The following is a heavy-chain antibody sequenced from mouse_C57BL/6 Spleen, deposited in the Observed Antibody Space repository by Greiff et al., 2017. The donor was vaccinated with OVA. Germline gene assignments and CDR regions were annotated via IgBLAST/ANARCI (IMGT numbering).Heavy chain of an antibody. V-gene: IGHV1-69*01. CDR2: IDPSDSYT. CDR1: GYTFTSYW. D-gene: IGHD2-5*01. J-gene: IGHJ2*01. Sequence: QVQLQQPGAELVMPGASVKLSCKASGYTFTSYWMHWVKQRPGQGLEWIGEIDPSDSYTNYNQKFKGKSTLTVDKSSSTAYMQLSSLTSEDSAVYYCASPIYSNFLDYWGQGTTLTVSS. CDR3: ASPIYSNFLDY.